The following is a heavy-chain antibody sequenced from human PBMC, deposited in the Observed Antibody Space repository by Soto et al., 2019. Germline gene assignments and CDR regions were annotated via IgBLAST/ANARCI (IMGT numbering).Heavy chain of an antibody. J-gene: IGHJ3*02. CDR2: ISAYNGNT. CDR1: GYTFTSYA. Sequence: QVQLLQSGAEVKKPGASVKVSCKASGYTFTSYAITWVRQAPGQGLEWMGWISAYNGNTNYAQKVQGRVTMTTDTSTSTASMELRSLRSDDTAVYYCARRPTGGAFDIWGQGTMVTVSS. V-gene: IGHV1-18*01. D-gene: IGHD3-16*01. CDR3: ARRPTGGAFDI.